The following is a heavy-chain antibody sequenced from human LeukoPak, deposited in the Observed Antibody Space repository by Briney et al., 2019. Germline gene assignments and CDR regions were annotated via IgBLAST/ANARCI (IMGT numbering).Heavy chain of an antibody. CDR2: IYPGDSDL. V-gene: IGHV5-51*01. Sequence: GESLKISCQGSGYSFTSYWIGWVRQMPGKGLEWMGIIYPGDSDLRYSPSFQGQVTISADRSISTAYLQWGSLKASDTAMYYCARHRAITMVRGVLRYYYYYMDVWGKGTTVTISS. CDR1: GYSFTSYW. J-gene: IGHJ6*03. CDR3: ARHRAITMVRGVLRYYYYYMDV. D-gene: IGHD3-10*01.